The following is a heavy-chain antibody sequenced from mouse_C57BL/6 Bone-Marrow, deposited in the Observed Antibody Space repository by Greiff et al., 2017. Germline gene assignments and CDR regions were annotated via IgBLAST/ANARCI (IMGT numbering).Heavy chain of an antibody. D-gene: IGHD1-1*01. CDR3: ARDLYYYCSRDYAMDY. J-gene: IGHJ4*01. V-gene: IGHV1-53*01. CDR2: INPSNGGT. Sequence: QVQLQQPGTELVKPGASVKLSCKASGYTFTSYWMHWVKQRPGQGLEWIGNINPSNGGTNYNEKFKSKATLPVDKSSSTAYMQLSSLTSEDSAVYYCARDLYYYCSRDYAMDYWGQGTSGTVSS. CDR1: GYTFTSYW.